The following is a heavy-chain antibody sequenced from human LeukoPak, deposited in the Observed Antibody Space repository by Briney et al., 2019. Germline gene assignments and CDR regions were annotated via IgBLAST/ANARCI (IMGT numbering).Heavy chain of an antibody. CDR1: GFTFSSYW. CDR3: TRDSVGDSYADD. CDR2: IKQDGSEK. Sequence: GGSLRLSCAASGFTFSSYWMNWVRQAPGKGLEWVANIKQDGSEKYYVDSVKGRFTISRDNAKNSLYLQMNSLRAEDTAVYYCTRDSVGDSYADDWGQGTLVTVSS. J-gene: IGHJ4*02. D-gene: IGHD5-18*01. V-gene: IGHV3-7*03.